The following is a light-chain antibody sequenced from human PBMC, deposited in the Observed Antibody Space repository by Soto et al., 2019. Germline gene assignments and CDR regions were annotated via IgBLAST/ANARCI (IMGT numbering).Light chain of an antibody. CDR1: QGIRNH. J-gene: IGKJ3*01. V-gene: IGKV1-27*01. CDR2: AAS. CDR3: KKYNSALFS. Sequence: DIQMTQSPSSLSASVGDRVTITCRASQGIRNHLAWYQQKPGKVPKLLIYAASTLQSGVPSRFSGSGSGTDFTLTISSLQPEDVATYYCKKYNSALFSFGPGTKVDIK.